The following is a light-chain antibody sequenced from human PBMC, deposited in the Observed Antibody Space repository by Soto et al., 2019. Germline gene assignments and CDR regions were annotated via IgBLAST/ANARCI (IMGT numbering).Light chain of an antibody. V-gene: IGKV1-5*03. CDR3: QQYDTSSRA. CDR2: KAS. CDR1: QSVDKW. J-gene: IGKJ1*01. Sequence: DIQMTQSPSTLSASVGDTVTITCRASQSVDKWLAWYQQKPGRAPKLLIYKASTLEGGVPSRFGGSGSGTDFTLTISNLQPDDFATYYCQQYDTSSRAFGQGTTVEVK.